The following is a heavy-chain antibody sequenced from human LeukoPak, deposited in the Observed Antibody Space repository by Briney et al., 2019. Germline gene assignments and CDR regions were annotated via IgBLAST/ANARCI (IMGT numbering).Heavy chain of an antibody. J-gene: IGHJ1*01. V-gene: IGHV3-53*01. CDR2: IFSGGST. CDR1: GFTVGTNS. D-gene: IGHD2-21*01. Sequence: PGGSLRLSCAASGFTVGTNSMSWVRQSPGKGLEWVSVIFSGGSTYYADSVNSRFTISRDNSRNTLFLQMNSLRAEDTALYYCASAREYCGSAECYEYFQHWGQGTLVTVSS. CDR3: ASAREYCGSAECYEYFQH.